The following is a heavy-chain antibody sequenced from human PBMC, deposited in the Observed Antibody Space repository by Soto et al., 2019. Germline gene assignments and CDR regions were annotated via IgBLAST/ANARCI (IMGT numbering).Heavy chain of an antibody. CDR2: IDWDDDK. CDR1: GFSLSTSGMC. Sequence: SGPTLVNPTQTRTLTHTFSGFSLSTSGMCVSWIRQPPGKALEWLAHIDWDDDKYYSTSLKTRLTISKDTSKNQVVLTMSNMAAVDTATYYCALMVRNYGMAVWGQGTTVTVSS. V-gene: IGHV2-70*01. D-gene: IGHD3-10*01. J-gene: IGHJ6*02. CDR3: ALMVRNYGMAV.